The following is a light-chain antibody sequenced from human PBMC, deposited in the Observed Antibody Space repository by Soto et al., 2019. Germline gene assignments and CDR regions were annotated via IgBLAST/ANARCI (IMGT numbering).Light chain of an antibody. Sequence: DIQMTQSPSTLSASVGDRVTITFRASQTISTWLAWYQQKPGKAPKLLIYDVSNLESGVPSRFSGSGSGTEFTLTISSLQSEDFAVYYCQQYMNWPTFGQGTRLEIK. V-gene: IGKV1-5*01. CDR3: QQYMNWPT. CDR2: DVS. J-gene: IGKJ5*01. CDR1: QTISTW.